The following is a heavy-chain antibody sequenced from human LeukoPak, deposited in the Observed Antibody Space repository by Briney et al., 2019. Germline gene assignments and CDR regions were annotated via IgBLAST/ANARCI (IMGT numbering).Heavy chain of an antibody. D-gene: IGHD2/OR15-2a*01. CDR3: ARDEDTSALSEY. CDR2: ISNTGGRT. CDR1: RFTFSRNT. J-gene: IGHJ4*02. Sequence: GGSLRLSCAGSRFTFSRNTMSWVRQAPGRGLEWVSAISNTGGRTDYADSVKGRFTISRDNSKSTLYLQMDSLRAEDTAVYYYARDEDTSALSEYWGQGTLVTVSS. V-gene: IGHV3-23*01.